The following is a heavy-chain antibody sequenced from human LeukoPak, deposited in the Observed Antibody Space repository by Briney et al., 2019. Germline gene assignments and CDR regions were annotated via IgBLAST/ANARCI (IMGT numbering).Heavy chain of an antibody. CDR2: IYSGGST. Sequence: GGSLRLSCAASGFTVSSNYMSWVRQAPGKGLQWASLIYSGGSTYYADSVKGRFTISRDNSKNTLYLQMNSLRAEDTAVYYCASLNDGEFHFDYWGQGTLVTVSS. V-gene: IGHV3-53*01. CDR1: GFTVSSNY. D-gene: IGHD3-10*01. CDR3: ASLNDGEFHFDY. J-gene: IGHJ4*02.